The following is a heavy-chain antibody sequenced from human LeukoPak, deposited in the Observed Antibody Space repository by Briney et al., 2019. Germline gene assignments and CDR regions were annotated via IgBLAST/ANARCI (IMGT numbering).Heavy chain of an antibody. D-gene: IGHD3-10*01. CDR2: INHSGST. V-gene: IGHV4-34*01. CDR3: ARGAKYYYGSGSYHFDY. J-gene: IGHJ4*02. CDR1: GGSFSGYY. Sequence: SETLSLTCAVYGGSFSGYYWSWIRQPPGKGLEWIGEINHSGSTNCNPSLKSRVTISVDTSKNQFPLKLSSVTAADTAVYYCARGAKYYYGSGSYHFDYWGQGTLVTVSS.